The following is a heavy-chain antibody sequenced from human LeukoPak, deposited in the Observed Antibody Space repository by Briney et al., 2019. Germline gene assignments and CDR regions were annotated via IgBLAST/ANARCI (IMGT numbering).Heavy chain of an antibody. V-gene: IGHV4-59*01. CDR1: GDSISTYY. Sequence: SETLSLTCTVSGDSISTYYWSWIRQPPGKGLEWIGYMYSSGSTSYNPPLESRGSMSVDTSKNQFSLRLSSVTAADTAVYYCATIRDTAHRYWYFDLWGRGTLVIVSS. CDR2: MYSSGST. J-gene: IGHJ2*01. CDR3: ATIRDTAHRYWYFDL. D-gene: IGHD5-18*01.